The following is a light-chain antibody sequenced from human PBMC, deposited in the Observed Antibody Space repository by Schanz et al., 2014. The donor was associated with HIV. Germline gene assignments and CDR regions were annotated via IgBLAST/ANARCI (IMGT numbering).Light chain of an antibody. CDR2: EVT. CDR1: NSDVGGYNH. J-gene: IGLJ2*01. CDR3: SSYVDTYSVV. Sequence: SALTQPPSASGSPGQSVTISCTGTNSDVGGYNHVSWYRQHPGKAPKLMIYEVTKRPSGVPDRFSGSKSGNTASLTVSGLQAEDEADYYCSSYVDTYSVVFGGGTKLTVL. V-gene: IGLV2-8*01.